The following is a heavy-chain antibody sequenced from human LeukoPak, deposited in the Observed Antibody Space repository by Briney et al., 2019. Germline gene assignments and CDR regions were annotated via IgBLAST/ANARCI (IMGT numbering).Heavy chain of an antibody. Sequence: SETLSLTCAVYGGSFSGYYWSWIRQPPGKGLGWIGEINHSGSTNYNASLKSQVSISIDTSKNQFSLRLTSVTAADTAVYYCARQTGSGLFILPGGQGTLVTVSS. CDR2: INHSGST. CDR3: ARQTGSGLFILP. V-gene: IGHV4-34*01. CDR1: GGSFSGYY. J-gene: IGHJ4*02. D-gene: IGHD3/OR15-3a*01.